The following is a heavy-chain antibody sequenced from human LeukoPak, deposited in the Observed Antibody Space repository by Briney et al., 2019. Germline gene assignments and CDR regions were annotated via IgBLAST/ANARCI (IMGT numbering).Heavy chain of an antibody. V-gene: IGHV3-48*01. CDR3: ASGLGTYDYRGHAFDI. CDR2: IKSNGDTI. J-gene: IGHJ3*02. CDR1: TFTLSSQS. Sequence: GRSLRPSCAAATFTLSSQSMNWVRQAPGKGLEWVSYIKSNGDTIIYANSVKGRFTNSTANAKHSTYLQINSLIAQQTSAHYCASGLGTYDYRGHAFDIWGEGTMVTVSS. D-gene: IGHD3-16*01.